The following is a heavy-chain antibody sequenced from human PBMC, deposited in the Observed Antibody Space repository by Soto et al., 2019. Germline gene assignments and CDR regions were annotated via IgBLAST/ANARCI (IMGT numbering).Heavy chain of an antibody. J-gene: IGHJ6*02. D-gene: IGHD3-22*01. CDR1: GFTFDDYA. Sequence: GGSLRLSCAASGFTFDDYAMHWVRQAPGEGLEWVSGISWNSGSIGYADSVKGRFTISRDNAKNSLYLQMNSLRAEDTALYYCAKDLLYYYDSSGYYYGMDVWGQGTTVTVSS. CDR3: AKDLLYYYDSSGYYYGMDV. CDR2: ISWNSGSI. V-gene: IGHV3-9*01.